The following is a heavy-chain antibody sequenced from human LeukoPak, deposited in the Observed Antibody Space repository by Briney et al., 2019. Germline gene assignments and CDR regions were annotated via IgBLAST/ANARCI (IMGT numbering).Heavy chain of an antibody. CDR1: GYTFTSYG. CDR2: ISPYNCNT. D-gene: IGHD3-22*01. Sequence: ASVKVSCKASGYTFTSYGITWVRQAPGQRLEWMGWISPYNCNTNYAQTLQGRVTMATDTSTSTGYMELRSVRSDDTAVYYCARVRTQKYYYDSSGPFDYWGQGTLVTVSS. J-gene: IGHJ4*02. V-gene: IGHV1-18*01. CDR3: ARVRTQKYYYDSSGPFDY.